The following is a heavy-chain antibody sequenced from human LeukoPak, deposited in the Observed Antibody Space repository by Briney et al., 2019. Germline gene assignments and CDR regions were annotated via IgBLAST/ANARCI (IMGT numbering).Heavy chain of an antibody. V-gene: IGHV3-9*01. CDR1: GFTFDDYA. D-gene: IGHD2-15*01. Sequence: GRSLRLSCAASGFTFDDYAMHWVRQAPGKGLEWVSGISWNSGSIGYADSVKGRFTIYRDNAKNSLYLQMNSLRAEDTALYYCSTTPPSCSGGSCPNDYWGQGTLVTVSS. J-gene: IGHJ4*02. CDR2: ISWNSGSI. CDR3: STTPPSCSGGSCPNDY.